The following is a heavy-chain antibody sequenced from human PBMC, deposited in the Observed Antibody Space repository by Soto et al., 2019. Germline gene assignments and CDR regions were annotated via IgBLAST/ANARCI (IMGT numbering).Heavy chain of an antibody. CDR3: ARRTLVGPPVMTGEYYYCGMDV. CDR1: GGSFSGYY. V-gene: IGHV4-34*01. D-gene: IGHD2-2*01. CDR2: INHSGST. J-gene: IGHJ6*02. Sequence: SETLSLTCAVYGGSFSGYYWSWIRQPPGKGLEWIGEINHSGSTNYNPSLKSRVTISVDTSKNQFSLKLSSVTAADTAVYYCARRTLVGPPVMTGEYYYCGMDVCGQGTSVTVSS.